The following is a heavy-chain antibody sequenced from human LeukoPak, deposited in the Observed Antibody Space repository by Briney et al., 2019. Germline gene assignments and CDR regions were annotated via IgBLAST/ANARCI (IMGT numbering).Heavy chain of an antibody. Sequence: SETLSLTCTVSRVSVSSGSYFWSSIRQPPGEGPQWIGYIYHDGRTNYTPSLRRRLSISIHTTNNYLSLKLSSVTTADTAVYFCATFFDFWFGPWGQGTQVTVSS. CDR3: ATFFDFWFGP. V-gene: IGHV4-61*01. CDR2: IYHDGRT. D-gene: IGHD5/OR15-5a*01. CDR1: RVSVSSGSYF. J-gene: IGHJ5*02.